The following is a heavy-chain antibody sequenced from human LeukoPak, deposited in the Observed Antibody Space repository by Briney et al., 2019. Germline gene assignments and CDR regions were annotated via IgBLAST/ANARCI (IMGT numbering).Heavy chain of an antibody. Sequence: PSQTLSLTCTVSGGSISSGSYYWSWIRQPAGKGLEWIGRIYTSGSTNYNPSLKSRVTISVDTSKNQFSLKLSSVTAADTAVYYCARHDLGFGAFDIWGQGTMVTVSS. CDR1: GGSISSGSYY. CDR3: ARHDLGFGAFDI. D-gene: IGHD3-10*01. J-gene: IGHJ3*02. CDR2: IYTSGST. V-gene: IGHV4-61*02.